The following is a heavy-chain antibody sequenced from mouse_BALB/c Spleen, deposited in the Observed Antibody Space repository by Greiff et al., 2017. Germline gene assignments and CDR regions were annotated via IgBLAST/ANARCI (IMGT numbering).Heavy chain of an antibody. J-gene: IGHJ2*01. CDR2: IDPENGNT. CDR1: GFNINDYY. CDR3: ARGYGYAYYLDY. Sequence: VQLQESGAELVRPGASVKLSCKASGFNINDYYMHWVKQRPEQGLEWIGWIDPENGNTIYDPKFQGKASITADTSSNTAYLQLSSLTSEDTAVYYCARGYGYAYYLDYWGQGTTLTVS. V-gene: IGHV14-1*02. D-gene: IGHD2-2*01.